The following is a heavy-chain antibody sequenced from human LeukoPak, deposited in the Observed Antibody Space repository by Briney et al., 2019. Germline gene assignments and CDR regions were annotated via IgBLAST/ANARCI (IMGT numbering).Heavy chain of an antibody. V-gene: IGHV3-7*01. CDR2: IKQDGSEK. CDR3: ARVSCTNGVCYGFDY. J-gene: IGHJ4*02. D-gene: IGHD2-8*01. Sequence: PGGSLRLSCAASGFTFSRFWISWVRQAPGKGLEWVANIKQDGSEKYYVDSVKGRFTISRDNAKNSLYLQMNSLRGEDTAVFYCARVSCTNGVCYGFDYRGQGTLVTISS. CDR1: GFTFSRFW.